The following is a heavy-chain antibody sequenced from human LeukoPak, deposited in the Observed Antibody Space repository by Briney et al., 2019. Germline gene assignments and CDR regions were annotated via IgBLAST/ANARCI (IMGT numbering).Heavy chain of an antibody. CDR3: ARDLSLIALTD. Sequence: SVKVSCKASGGTFSNYAISWVRQAPRQGLEWMGGIIPIFDTADNAQKFQGRLTITADESASTAYMELSSLRAEDTAVYYCARDLSLIALTDWGQGTLVTVSS. D-gene: IGHD3-22*01. V-gene: IGHV1-69*13. J-gene: IGHJ4*02. CDR1: GGTFSNYA. CDR2: IIPIFDTA.